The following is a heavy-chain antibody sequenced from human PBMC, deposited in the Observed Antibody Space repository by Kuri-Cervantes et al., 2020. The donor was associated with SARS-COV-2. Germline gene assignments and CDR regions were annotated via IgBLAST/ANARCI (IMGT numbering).Heavy chain of an antibody. CDR1: GYTFTSYG. V-gene: IGHV1-18*01. CDR2: ISAYNGNT. CDR3: ARVYSSSWYGVIPFDY. J-gene: IGHJ4*02. Sequence: ASVKVSCKASGYTFTSYGISWVRQAPGQGLEWMGWISAYNGNTNYAQKLQGRVTMTTDTSTSTAYMELRSLRSDDTAVYYCARVYSSSWYGVIPFDYWGQGNLVTVSS. D-gene: IGHD6-13*01.